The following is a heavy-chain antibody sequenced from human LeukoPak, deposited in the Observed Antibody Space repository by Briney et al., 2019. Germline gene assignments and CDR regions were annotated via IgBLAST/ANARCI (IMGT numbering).Heavy chain of an antibody. CDR1: GGSISSGGYS. CDR2: IYHSGST. D-gene: IGHD6-13*01. CDR3: AGSIAAAGRGYFQH. J-gene: IGHJ1*01. Sequence: SQTLSLTCAVSGGSISSGGYSWSWIRQPPGKGLEWIGYIYHSGSTYYNPSLKSRVTISVARSKNQFSLKLSSVTAADTAVYYCAGSIAAAGRGYFQHWGQGTLVTVSS. V-gene: IGHV4-30-2*02.